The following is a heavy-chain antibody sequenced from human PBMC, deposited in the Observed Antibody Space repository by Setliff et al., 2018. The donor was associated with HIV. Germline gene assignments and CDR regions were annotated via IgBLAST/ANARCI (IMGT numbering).Heavy chain of an antibody. V-gene: IGHV4-34*01. J-gene: IGHJ4*02. Sequence: SETLSLTCAVYGGSFSDHYWTWIRQPPGKGLEWIGEINQSGISNFNPFLKSRVTMPMDTPKKQFSLKLSSVTAADTAVYFCARGGGFWSGQLDYWGQGTLVTVPQ. CDR1: GGSFSDHY. CDR3: ARGGGFWSGQLDY. D-gene: IGHD3-3*01. CDR2: INQSGIS.